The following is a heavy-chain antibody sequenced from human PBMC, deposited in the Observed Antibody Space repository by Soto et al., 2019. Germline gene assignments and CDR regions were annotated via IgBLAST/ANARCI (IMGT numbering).Heavy chain of an antibody. CDR3: ARGPRVSSTGTGAH. J-gene: IGHJ4*02. CDR2: ISADGSTA. Sequence: VGSLRLSCAVSGFTFSAYWMHWVRQVPGKGLTWVSRISADGSTATYADSVKGRFVISRDNAKNSLYLEMNTLRVDDSGLYYCARGPRVSSTGTGAHWGRGTLVTVSS. V-gene: IGHV3-74*01. D-gene: IGHD1-1*01. CDR1: GFTFSAYW.